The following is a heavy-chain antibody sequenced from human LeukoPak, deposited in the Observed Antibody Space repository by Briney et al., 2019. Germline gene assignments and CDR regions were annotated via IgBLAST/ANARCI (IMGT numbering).Heavy chain of an antibody. CDR2: IIPVFGTP. CDR3: ALLGDGRIGMGLLGSFDY. Sequence: ASVKVSSKASGGSFRNPAFVWVRQAPGQGLEWMGGIIPVFGTPNYADNFQGRVTFTADDSTTTAYLDLTSLRSEDTAVYFCALLGDGRIGMGLLGSFDYWGQGTLVTVSP. J-gene: IGHJ4*02. V-gene: IGHV1-69*13. D-gene: IGHD3-16*01. CDR1: GGSFRNPA.